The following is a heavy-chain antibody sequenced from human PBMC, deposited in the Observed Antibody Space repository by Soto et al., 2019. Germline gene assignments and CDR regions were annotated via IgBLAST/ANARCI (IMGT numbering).Heavy chain of an antibody. D-gene: IGHD1-1*01. Sequence: ASVKVSCKASGYTFTGYYMHWVRQAPGQGLEWMGWINPNSGGTNYAQKFQGWVTMTRDTSISTAYMELSRLRSDDTAVYYCARDLGAGNPFYYYYGMDVWGQGTTVTVYS. CDR3: ARDLGAGNPFYYYYGMDV. CDR2: INPNSGGT. CDR1: GYTFTGYY. J-gene: IGHJ6*02. V-gene: IGHV1-2*04.